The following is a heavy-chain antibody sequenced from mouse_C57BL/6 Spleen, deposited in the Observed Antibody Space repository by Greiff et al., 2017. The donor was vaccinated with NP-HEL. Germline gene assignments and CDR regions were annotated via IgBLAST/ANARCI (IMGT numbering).Heavy chain of an antibody. CDR3: ARRGDYDCYSRATLDY. Sequence: EVQLQQSGPVLVKPGASVKMSCKASGYTFTDYYMNWVKQSHGKSLEWIGVINPYNGGTSYNQNFKGKATLTVDKSSSTAYMELTSRTAEDYAVYYCARRGDYDCYSRATLDYWGQGTTLTVSS. CDR2: INPYNGGT. D-gene: IGHD2-3*01. V-gene: IGHV1-19*01. CDR1: GYTFTDYY. J-gene: IGHJ2*01.